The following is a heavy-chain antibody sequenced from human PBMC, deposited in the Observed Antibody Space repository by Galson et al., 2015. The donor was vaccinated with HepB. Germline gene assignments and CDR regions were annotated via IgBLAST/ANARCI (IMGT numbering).Heavy chain of an antibody. D-gene: IGHD3-16*01. Sequence: SLRLSCAASGFTFSSYSMNWVRQAPGKGLEWVSSISSSSSYIYYADSVKGRFTISRDNAKNSLYLQMNSLRAEDTAVYYCARAGLAWAYYFDYWGQGTLVTVSS. CDR1: GFTFSSYS. CDR2: ISSSSSYI. CDR3: ARAGLAWAYYFDY. J-gene: IGHJ4*02. V-gene: IGHV3-21*01.